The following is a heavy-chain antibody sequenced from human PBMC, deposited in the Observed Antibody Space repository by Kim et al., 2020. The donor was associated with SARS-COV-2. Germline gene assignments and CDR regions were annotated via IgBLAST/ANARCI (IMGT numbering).Heavy chain of an antibody. CDR1: GGSISSGGYY. D-gene: IGHD6-13*01. Sequence: SETLSLTCTVSGGSISSGGYYWSWIRQHPGKGLEWIGYIYYSGSTYYNPSLKSRVTISVDTSKNQFSLKLSSVTAADTAVYYCARVISAAGGFDWFDPWGQGTLVTVSS. CDR2: IYYSGST. CDR3: ARVISAAGGFDWFDP. V-gene: IGHV4-31*03. J-gene: IGHJ5*02.